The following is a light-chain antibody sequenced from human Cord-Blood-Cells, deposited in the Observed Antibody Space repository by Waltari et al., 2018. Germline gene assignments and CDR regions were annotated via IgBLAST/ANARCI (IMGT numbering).Light chain of an antibody. Sequence: IQMTQSPSTLSASVVDRVTLTCRASQSNSSYLTWYQQKPGKAPKLLIYAASSLQSGVPSRFSGSGSGTDFTLTISSQQPEDFATYYGQQSYSTPYTFGQGTKLEIK. CDR1: QSNSSY. V-gene: IGKV1-39*01. J-gene: IGKJ2*01. CDR3: QQSYSTPYT. CDR2: AAS.